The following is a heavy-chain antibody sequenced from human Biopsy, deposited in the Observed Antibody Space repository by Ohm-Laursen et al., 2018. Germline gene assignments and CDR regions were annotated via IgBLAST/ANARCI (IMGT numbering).Heavy chain of an antibody. Sequence: SLRLSCAASGFVFNNFAMSWVRQAPGTGLGWVSAISGRGVDTSYAGSVKGRFTISRDNSKNTAYLQMNSLIAEDSAIYYCAKEGRNSGHVDCWGQGTLVAVS. CDR2: ISGRGVDT. D-gene: IGHD6-19*01. CDR1: GFVFNNFA. V-gene: IGHV3-23*01. CDR3: AKEGRNSGHVDC. J-gene: IGHJ4*02.